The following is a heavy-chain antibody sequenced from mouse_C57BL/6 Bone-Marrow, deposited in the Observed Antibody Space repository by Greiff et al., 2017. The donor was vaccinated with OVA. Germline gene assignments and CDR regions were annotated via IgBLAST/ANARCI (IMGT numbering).Heavy chain of an antibody. D-gene: IGHD4-1*01. CDR3: ARRTGTLYAMDY. V-gene: IGHV1-9*01. J-gene: IGHJ4*01. CDR1: GYTFTGYW. Sequence: QVQLKQSGAELMKPGASVKLSCKATGYTFTGYWIEWVKQRPGHGLEWIGEILPGSGSTNYNEKFKGNATFTADTSSNTAYMHLSSLTTEDSAIYYCARRTGTLYAMDYWGQGTSVTVSS. CDR2: ILPGSGST.